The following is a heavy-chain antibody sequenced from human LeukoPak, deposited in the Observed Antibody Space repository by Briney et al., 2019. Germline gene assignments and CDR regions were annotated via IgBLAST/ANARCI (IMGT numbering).Heavy chain of an antibody. J-gene: IGHJ4*02. CDR2: ISSSGSTI. Sequence: GGSLRLSCAASGFTFSSYEMNWVRQAPGKGLEWVSYISSSGSTIYYADSVKGRFTISRDNAKNSLYLQMNSLRAEDTAVYYCAREHKYYYDSSGYYYFDYWGQGTLVTVSS. CDR3: AREHKYYYDSSGYYYFDY. CDR1: GFTFSSYE. V-gene: IGHV3-48*03. D-gene: IGHD3-22*01.